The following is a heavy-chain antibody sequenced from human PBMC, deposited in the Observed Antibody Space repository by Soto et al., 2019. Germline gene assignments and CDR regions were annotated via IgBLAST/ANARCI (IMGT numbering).Heavy chain of an antibody. CDR3: AREVAAGLLNYFDY. V-gene: IGHV4-31*03. CDR1: GGSISSGGYY. CDR2: IYYSGST. D-gene: IGHD2-15*01. J-gene: IGHJ4*02. Sequence: SETLSLTCTVSGGSISSGGYYWSWIRQHPGKGLEWIGYIYYSGSTHYNPSLKSRVTISVDTSKNQFSLKLSSVTAADTAVYYCAREVAAGLLNYFDYWGQGTLVTVSS.